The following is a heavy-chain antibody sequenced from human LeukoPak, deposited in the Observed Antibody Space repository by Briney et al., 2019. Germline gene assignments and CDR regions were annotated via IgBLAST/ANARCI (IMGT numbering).Heavy chain of an antibody. J-gene: IGHJ4*02. Sequence: PGGSLRHSCVVSGFTFSSYWMTWVRQAPGKGLEWVANIKQDGSEKNYVDSVKGRFTISRDNAKTSLYLQMNSLRAEDTAVYYCARDRSPEYWGQGTLVTVSS. CDR1: GFTFSSYW. V-gene: IGHV3-7*01. CDR3: ARDRSPEY. CDR2: IKQDGSEK. D-gene: IGHD6-13*01.